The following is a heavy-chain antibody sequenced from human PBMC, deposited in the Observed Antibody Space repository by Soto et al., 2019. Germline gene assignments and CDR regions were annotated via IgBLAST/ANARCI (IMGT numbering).Heavy chain of an antibody. CDR3: ARGETQQQRDY. CDR1: GDSISSDKW. CDR2: IYHSGGT. D-gene: IGHD6-13*01. V-gene: IGHV4-4*02. J-gene: IGHJ4*02. Sequence: PSETLSLTCAVSGDSISSDKWWSWIRQPPGKGLQWIGEIYHSGGTKYNPSLKSRVIISVDKSKNQFSLKLSSVTDANTAVYYCARGETQQQRDYWGQGTLVTVSS.